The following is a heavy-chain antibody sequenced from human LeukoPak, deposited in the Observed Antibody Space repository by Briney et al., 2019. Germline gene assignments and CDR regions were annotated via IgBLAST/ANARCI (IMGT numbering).Heavy chain of an antibody. CDR1: GFTFSSYW. CDR2: INSDGSST. D-gene: IGHD6-19*01. V-gene: IGHV3-74*01. Sequence: GGSLRLSCAASGFTFSSYWMHWVRQAPGKGLVWVSRINSDGSSTSYADSVKGRFTISRDNAENTLYPQMNSLRAEDTAVYYCARRRAVAGSYWFDPWGQGTLVTVSS. J-gene: IGHJ5*02. CDR3: ARRRAVAGSYWFDP.